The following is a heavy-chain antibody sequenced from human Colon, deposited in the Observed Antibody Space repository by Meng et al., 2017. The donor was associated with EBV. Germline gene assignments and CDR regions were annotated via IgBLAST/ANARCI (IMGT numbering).Heavy chain of an antibody. V-gene: IGHV4-4*02. CDR3: ARVRVIPAAVGFDY. CDR1: GGSISTSDW. J-gene: IGHJ4*02. CDR2: IYRGGGT. Sequence: QVHLQGSGPGMVEPSGTLSLTRAVSGGSISTSDWWSWVRQPPGKGLEWIGEIYRGGGTNYNPSFKSRVTISVDTSNNHFSLKLSYVTAADTAVYYCARVRVIPAAVGFDYWGQGTLVTASS. D-gene: IGHD2-2*01.